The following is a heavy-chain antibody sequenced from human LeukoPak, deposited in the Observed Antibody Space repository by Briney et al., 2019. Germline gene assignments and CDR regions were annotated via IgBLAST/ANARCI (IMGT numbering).Heavy chain of an antibody. V-gene: IGHV1-18*01. CDR1: GYTFTSYG. D-gene: IGHD2-15*01. Sequence: ASVKVSCKASGYTFTSYGISWVRQAPGQGLEWMGWISAYNGNTNYAQKLQGRVTMTTDTSTSTAYMELRSLRSDDTAVYYCARGRGVPEVAAHAFDIWGQGTMVTVSS. J-gene: IGHJ3*02. CDR3: ARGRGVPEVAAHAFDI. CDR2: ISAYNGNT.